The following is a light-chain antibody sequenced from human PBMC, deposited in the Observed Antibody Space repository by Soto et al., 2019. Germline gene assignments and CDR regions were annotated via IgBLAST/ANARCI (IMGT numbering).Light chain of an antibody. CDR3: QHYNSYSEA. CDR2: KAS. CDR1: RTISSW. J-gene: IGKJ1*01. V-gene: IGKV1-5*03. Sequence: DIQMTQSPSTLSGSVGDRVTSTCRASRTISSWLAWYQQKPGKAPKLLIYKASTLKSGVPSRFSGSGSGTEFTLTISSLQPDDFATYYCQHYNSYSEAFGQGTK.